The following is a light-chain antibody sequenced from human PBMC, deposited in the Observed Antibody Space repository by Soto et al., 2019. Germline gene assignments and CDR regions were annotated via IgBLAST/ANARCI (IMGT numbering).Light chain of an antibody. J-gene: IGKJ3*01. CDR2: GAS. Sequence: DIQKTQSPSSLSASVGDRVTITCRASQNIRNYLNWYQQKPGKVPNLLIYGASSLQSGVPSRFSGSGSETDFTLTINNLQPEDFATYYCQQSYTAVFTFGPGTKVDIK. CDR1: QNIRNY. V-gene: IGKV1-39*01. CDR3: QQSYTAVFT.